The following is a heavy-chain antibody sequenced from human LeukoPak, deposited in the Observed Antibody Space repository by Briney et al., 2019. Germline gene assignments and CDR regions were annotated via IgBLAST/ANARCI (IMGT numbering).Heavy chain of an antibody. V-gene: IGHV4-28*01. Sequence: PSETLSLTCAVSGYSISSSNWWGWIRQPPGKGLEWIGYIYYSGSTYYNPSLKSRVTMSVDTSKNQFSLKLSSVTAADTAVYYCARTVRYGKPTYYDFWSAPGGAFDIWGQGTMVTVSS. J-gene: IGHJ3*02. CDR1: GYSISSSNW. D-gene: IGHD3-3*01. CDR2: IYYSGST. CDR3: ARTVRYGKPTYYDFWSAPGGAFDI.